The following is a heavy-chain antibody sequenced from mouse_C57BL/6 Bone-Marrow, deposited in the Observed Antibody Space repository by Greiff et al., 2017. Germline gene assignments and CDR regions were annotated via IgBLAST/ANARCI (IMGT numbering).Heavy chain of an antibody. CDR2: ISSGGDYI. CDR1: GFTFSSYA. CDR3: TRGTMVTTTRDYFDY. J-gene: IGHJ2*01. D-gene: IGHD2-2*01. Sequence: EVQLVESGEGLVKPGGSLKLSCAASGFTFSSYAMSWVRQTPEKRLEWVAYISSGGDYIYYADTVKGRFTISRDNARNTLYLQMSSLKSEDTAMYYGTRGTMVTTTRDYFDYWGQGTTLTVSS. V-gene: IGHV5-9-1*02.